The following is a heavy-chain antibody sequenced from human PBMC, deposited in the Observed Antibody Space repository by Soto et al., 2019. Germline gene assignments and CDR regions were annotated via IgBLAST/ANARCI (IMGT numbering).Heavy chain of an antibody. V-gene: IGHV4-39*01. CDR3: ARHVRSGPNDY. Sequence: PSETLSLTCTVSGGSISSSSYYWGWIRQPPGKGLEWNGSIYYSGSTYYNPSLKSRVTISVDTSKNQFSLKLSSLTAADTAVYYCARHVRSGPNDYWGQGTLVTVSS. J-gene: IGHJ4*02. CDR1: GGSISSSSYY. D-gene: IGHD6-19*01. CDR2: IYYSGST.